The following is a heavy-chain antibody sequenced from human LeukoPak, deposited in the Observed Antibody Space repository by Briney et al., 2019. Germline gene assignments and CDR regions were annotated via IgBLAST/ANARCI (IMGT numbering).Heavy chain of an antibody. V-gene: IGHV4-61*02. CDR2: IYTSGST. J-gene: IGHJ4*02. CDR3: ARRRYLTGIFDY. Sequence: SQTLSLTCTVSGGSISSGSYYWSWIRQPAGKGLEWIGRIYTSGSTNYNPSLTSRVTISVDTSKNQFSLKLSSVTAADTAVYYCARRRYLTGIFDYWGQGTLVTVSS. D-gene: IGHD1-14*01. CDR1: GGSISSGSYY.